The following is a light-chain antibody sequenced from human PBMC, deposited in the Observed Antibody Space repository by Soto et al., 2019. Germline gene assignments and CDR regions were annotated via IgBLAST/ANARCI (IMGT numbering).Light chain of an antibody. CDR2: GAS. J-gene: IGKJ4*01. Sequence: DIQMTQSPSSLSASVGDRVTITCQASQDISNYLNWYQQNVGKAPKLLIYGASNLETGVPLRFSGSGSGTEFNFTISSLQPEDIAVYFCQQCDSLPLNFGGGTKVDIK. CDR3: QQCDSLPLN. CDR1: QDISNY. V-gene: IGKV1-33*01.